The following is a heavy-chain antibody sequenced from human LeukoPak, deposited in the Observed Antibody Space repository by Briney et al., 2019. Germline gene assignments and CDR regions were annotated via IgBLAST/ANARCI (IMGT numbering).Heavy chain of an antibody. CDR2: ISSNGGRT. J-gene: IGHJ4*02. CDR3: ARDAGFCSGGSCPRYYFDY. Sequence: GGSLRLSCAASGFTFSSYAMHWVRQAPGKGLEYVSAISSNGGRTYYANSVKGRFTISRDNSKNTLYLQMGSLRAEDMAVYYCARDAGFCSGGSCPRYYFDYWGQGTLVTVSS. D-gene: IGHD2-15*01. CDR1: GFTFSSYA. V-gene: IGHV3-64*01.